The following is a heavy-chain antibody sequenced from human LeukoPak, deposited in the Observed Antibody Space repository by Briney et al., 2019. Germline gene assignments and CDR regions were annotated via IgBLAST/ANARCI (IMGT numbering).Heavy chain of an antibody. J-gene: IGHJ5*02. Sequence: GGSLRLSCAASGFTFDSYAMSWVGEAPGKGLEWVSAVSRFGGTPYYADSAKGRFTISRDNSNNTVYLQMNSLRVGDTALYYCVKHVGSRWSNNRFDPWGQGTLVTVS. CDR2: VSRFGGTP. CDR3: VKHVGSRWSNNRFDP. D-gene: IGHD6-13*01. V-gene: IGHV3-23*01. CDR1: GFTFDSYA.